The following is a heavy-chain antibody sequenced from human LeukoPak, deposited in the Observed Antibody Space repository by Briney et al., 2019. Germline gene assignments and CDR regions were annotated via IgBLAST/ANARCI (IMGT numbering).Heavy chain of an antibody. J-gene: IGHJ4*02. Sequence: GGSLRLSCAASGFTFSGSTMHWVRQASGKGLEWVGRIRSKADSYATAYAASVKGRFTISREDSKSTAYLQMNSMKTEDAAVYYCTRTDYYDSSGYDTDFDYWGQGTLVTVSS. D-gene: IGHD3-22*01. CDR2: IRSKADSYAT. CDR3: TRTDYYDSSGYDTDFDY. CDR1: GFTFSGST. V-gene: IGHV3-73*01.